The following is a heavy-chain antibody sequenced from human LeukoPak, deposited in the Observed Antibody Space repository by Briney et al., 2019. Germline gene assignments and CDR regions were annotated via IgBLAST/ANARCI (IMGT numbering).Heavy chain of an antibody. CDR2: ISDGSGNT. V-gene: IGHV3-23*01. J-gene: IGHJ3*02. CDR3: AKDFLPSAVVTAIPAFDI. Sequence: PGGSLRLSCAASEFTFSNYAMSWVRQAPGKGLEWVSAISDGSGNTYYADSVKGRFSISRDNAKNSLYLQMNSLRAEDTALYYCAKDFLPSAVVTAIPAFDIWGQGTMVTVSS. CDR1: EFTFSNYA. D-gene: IGHD2-21*02.